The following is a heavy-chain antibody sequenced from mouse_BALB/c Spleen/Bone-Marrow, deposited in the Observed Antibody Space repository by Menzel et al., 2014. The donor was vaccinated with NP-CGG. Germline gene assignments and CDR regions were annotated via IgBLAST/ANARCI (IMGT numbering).Heavy chain of an antibody. Sequence: QVQLQQSGPELVKPGASVKMSCKASGYTFTDYVINWVRQRTGQGLEWIGEIYPGSGSTRHNEKFMGKATLTADKSSNTVYMHLSSLTSEDSAVYFCATSKPFYAMDYWGQGTSVTVSS. CDR3: ATSKPFYAMDY. CDR1: GYTFTDYV. CDR2: IYPGSGST. J-gene: IGHJ4*01. V-gene: IGHV1-77*01.